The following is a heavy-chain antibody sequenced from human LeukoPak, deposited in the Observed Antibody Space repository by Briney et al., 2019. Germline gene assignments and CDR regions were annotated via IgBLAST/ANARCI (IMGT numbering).Heavy chain of an antibody. Sequence: SETLSLTCTVSGGSISSSSYYWGWIRQPPGKGLEWIGSIYYSGSTYYNPSLKSRVTISVDTSKNQFSLKLSSVTAADTAVYYCARDRGYSYGYGDAFDIWGQGTMVTVSS. CDR2: IYYSGST. D-gene: IGHD5-18*01. J-gene: IGHJ3*02. CDR1: GGSISSSSYY. V-gene: IGHV4-39*07. CDR3: ARDRGYSYGYGDAFDI.